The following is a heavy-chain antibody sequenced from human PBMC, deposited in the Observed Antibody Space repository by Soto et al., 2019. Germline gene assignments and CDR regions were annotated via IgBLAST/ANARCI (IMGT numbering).Heavy chain of an antibody. Sequence: EVQLVESGGGLVRPGGSLRLSCAASGFTFSSYWMHWVRQAPGKGLEWVSAISLGGSYTYYADSVKGRFTISRDNSKNRLYLQMNSLRAEDTAVYYCAKGQSDSGSYYTPLAHGMDVWGRGTTVTVSS. J-gene: IGHJ6*02. D-gene: IGHD1-26*01. CDR2: ISLGGSYT. CDR1: GFTFSSYW. V-gene: IGHV3-23*04. CDR3: AKGQSDSGSYYTPLAHGMDV.